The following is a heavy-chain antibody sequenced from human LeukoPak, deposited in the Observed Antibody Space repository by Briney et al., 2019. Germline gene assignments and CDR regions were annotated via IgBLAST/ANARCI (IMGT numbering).Heavy chain of an antibody. Sequence: GASVQVSCKASGYTFTSYGISWVRQAPGQGLEWMGWISAYNGNTKYVQKLQGRVTMTTDSSTSTAYMELRSLTSDDTAVYYCARWYCGGGSCYSYYYGMDVWGQGPTVTVSS. D-gene: IGHD2-15*01. J-gene: IGHJ6*02. CDR2: ISAYNGNT. CDR1: GYTFTSYG. CDR3: ARWYCGGGSCYSYYYGMDV. V-gene: IGHV1-18*01.